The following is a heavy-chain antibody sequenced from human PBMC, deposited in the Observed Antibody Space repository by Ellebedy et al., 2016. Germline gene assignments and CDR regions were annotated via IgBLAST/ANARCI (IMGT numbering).Heavy chain of an antibody. Sequence: GGSLRLXXVGSGIIINSNYMTWVRQAPGKGLELVSLIYGGGASYYADSVKGRFTISRDSSKKTLYLQMSGLGAEDTAMYYCVTRPNGAFDFWGQGTMVTVSS. J-gene: IGHJ3*01. CDR1: GIIINSNY. V-gene: IGHV3-53*01. CDR2: IYGGGAS. CDR3: VTRPNGAFDF. D-gene: IGHD4/OR15-4a*01.